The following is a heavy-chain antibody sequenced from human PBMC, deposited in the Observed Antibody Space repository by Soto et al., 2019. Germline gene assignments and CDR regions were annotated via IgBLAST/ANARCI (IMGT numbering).Heavy chain of an antibody. CDR2: IWYDGSNK. CDR1: GFTFSSYG. Sequence: GGSLRLSCAASGFTFSSYGMHWVRQAPGKGLEWVAVIWYDGSNKYYADSVKGRFTISRDNSKNTRYLQMNSLRAEDTAVYYCARERGGGSGSYYNFYFDYWGQGTLVTVSS. V-gene: IGHV3-33*01. CDR3: ARERGGGSGSYYNFYFDY. D-gene: IGHD3-10*01. J-gene: IGHJ4*02.